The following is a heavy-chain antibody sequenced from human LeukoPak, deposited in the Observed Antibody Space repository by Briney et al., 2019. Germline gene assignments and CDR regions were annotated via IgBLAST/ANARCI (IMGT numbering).Heavy chain of an antibody. CDR2: INPSGGST. D-gene: IGHD2-2*01. J-gene: IGHJ6*03. CDR3: ARVGGIVVVPAAMAAPFTYYMDV. Sequence: ASVKVSCKASGYTFTSYYMHWVRQAPGQGLEWMGIINPSGGSTSYAQKFQGRVTITADESTSTAYMELSSLRSEDTAVYYCARVGGIVVVPAAMAAPFTYYMDVWGKGTTVTVSS. V-gene: IGHV1-46*01. CDR1: GYTFTSYY.